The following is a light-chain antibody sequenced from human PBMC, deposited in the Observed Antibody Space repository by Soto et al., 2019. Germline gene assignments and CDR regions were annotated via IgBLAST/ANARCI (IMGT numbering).Light chain of an antibody. Sequence: QSVLTQPASVSGSPGQSITISCTGTSSDVGSGNVVSWYQHYPGKAPQLIIYEGFKRPSGVSSSFSGSKSGNTASLTISGLQAEDEAEYYCCSHAGRNTYVFGTGTKVTVL. CDR3: CSHAGRNTYV. CDR1: SSDVGSGNV. CDR2: EGF. J-gene: IGLJ1*01. V-gene: IGLV2-23*01.